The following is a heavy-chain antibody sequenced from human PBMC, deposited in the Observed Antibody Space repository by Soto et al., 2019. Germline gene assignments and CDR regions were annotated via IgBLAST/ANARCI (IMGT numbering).Heavy chain of an antibody. CDR3: AKLGSISWSAHYYIDH. CDR1: GFTFSSHA. D-gene: IGHD3-10*01. V-gene: IGHV3-23*01. Sequence: PGGSLRLSCAASGFTFSSHAMGWLRQAPGTGPEWVAFVAGSGGDTSYADSVKGRFTISRDNSKSTLYLHMNNLRAEDAAVYYCAKLGSISWSAHYYIDHWGQGTLVTVS. J-gene: IGHJ4*02. CDR2: VAGSGGDT.